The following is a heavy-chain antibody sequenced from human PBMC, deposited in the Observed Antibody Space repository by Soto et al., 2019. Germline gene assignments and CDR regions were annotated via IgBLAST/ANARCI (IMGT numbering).Heavy chain of an antibody. V-gene: IGHV4-30-2*01. J-gene: IGHJ4*02. CDR2: VTHSGTA. Sequence: TXETLCLTCAVAGCSIDSGAFSLSWIRQPPGKGLEWIGYVTHSGTAYSIPSLNGRLTLSVDSSQTQFSLKLTSVTAADSAFYYCARIHWAQSSLDSWGRGILVTVSS. D-gene: IGHD6-19*01. CDR3: ARIHWAQSSLDS. CDR1: GCSIDSGAFS.